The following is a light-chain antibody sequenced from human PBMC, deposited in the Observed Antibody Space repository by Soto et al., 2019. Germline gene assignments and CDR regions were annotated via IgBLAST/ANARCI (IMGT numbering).Light chain of an antibody. CDR3: QQRSNWPLT. Sequence: EIVLTQSPATLSLSPGERATLSCRASQSVRNYLAWYQQNPGQSPRLLIYDTSNRATDVPARFSGSGSGTDFTLTISSLEPENFAVYFCQQRSNWPLTFGPGTKVDIK. CDR1: QSVRNY. J-gene: IGKJ3*01. V-gene: IGKV3-11*01. CDR2: DTS.